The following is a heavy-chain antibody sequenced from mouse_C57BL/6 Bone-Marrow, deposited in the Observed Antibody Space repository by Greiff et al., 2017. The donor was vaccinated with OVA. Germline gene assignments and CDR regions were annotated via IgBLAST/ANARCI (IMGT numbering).Heavy chain of an antibody. CDR3: ARGRGYYYDWYFDY. J-gene: IGHJ1*03. CDR2: VYPYNGGT. CDR1: GFTFTAYF. V-gene: IGHV1-36*01. D-gene: IGHD2-3*01. Sequence: VQLQQSGPVLVKPGPSVKLSCKASGFTFTAYFMHWVKPSPGRSLSWIGLVYPYNGGTSYNEKFKGKATLTVDTSSSTAYIELNSLTSEDSAVYDCARGRGYYYDWYFDYWGTGTTVTVSS.